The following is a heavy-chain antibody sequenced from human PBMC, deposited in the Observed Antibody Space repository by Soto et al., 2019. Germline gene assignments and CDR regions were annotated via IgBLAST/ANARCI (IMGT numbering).Heavy chain of an antibody. Sequence: SETLSLTCTVSGGSVSSGDYYWSWIRQPPGKGLEWIGYIYNSGSTKYKPSLKSRVTISVDTSKNQFSLKLRSVTAADTAVYYCASGRRMYYYDSSDYYPFDYWGQGTLVTVSS. CDR3: ASGRRMYYYDSSDYYPFDY. D-gene: IGHD3-22*01. J-gene: IGHJ4*02. V-gene: IGHV4-61*08. CDR1: GGSVSSGDYY. CDR2: IYNSGST.